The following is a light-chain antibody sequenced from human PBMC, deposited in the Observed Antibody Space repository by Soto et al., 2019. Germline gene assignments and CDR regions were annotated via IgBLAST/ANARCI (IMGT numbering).Light chain of an antibody. CDR2: GAS. CDR3: QQYNNWPQT. J-gene: IGKJ5*01. V-gene: IGKV3-15*01. CDR1: QSVSNN. Sequence: EIGMTQSPATLSVSPGERATLSFRASQSVSNNLAWYQKKRGQAPRLLIYGASTTATGMSARFSGSGSGTEFTLTISSLQSEDFAVYYCQQYNNWPQTFGQGTRLEIK.